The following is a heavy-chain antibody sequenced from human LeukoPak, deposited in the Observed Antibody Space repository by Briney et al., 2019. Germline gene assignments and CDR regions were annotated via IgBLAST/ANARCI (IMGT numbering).Heavy chain of an antibody. CDR3: ARWKYYFDY. V-gene: IGHV4-30-4*08. J-gene: IGHJ4*02. CDR2: IYYSGST. CDR1: GGSISSSSYY. D-gene: IGHD1-1*01. Sequence: PSETLSLTCTVSGGSISSSSYYWGWIRQPPGKGLEWIGYIYYSGSTYYNPSLKSRVTISVDTSKNQFSLKLSSVTAADTAVYYCARWKYYFDYWGQGTLVTVSS.